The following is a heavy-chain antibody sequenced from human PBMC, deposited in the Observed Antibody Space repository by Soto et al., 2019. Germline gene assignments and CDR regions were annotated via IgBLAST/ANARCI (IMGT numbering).Heavy chain of an antibody. J-gene: IGHJ4*02. Sequence: SGPTLVNPTQTLTLTCTFSGFSFRTSGVGVGWIRQPPGKALEWLALIYWDDDRRYSPSLKDRLTITKDTSKSQVVLTMTNVDTSDTGRYYCAHRLGRYGVVIPFNYWGQGIPVTVSS. V-gene: IGHV2-5*02. CDR2: IYWDDDR. D-gene: IGHD3-3*01. CDR3: AHRLGRYGVVIPFNY. CDR1: GFSFRTSGVG.